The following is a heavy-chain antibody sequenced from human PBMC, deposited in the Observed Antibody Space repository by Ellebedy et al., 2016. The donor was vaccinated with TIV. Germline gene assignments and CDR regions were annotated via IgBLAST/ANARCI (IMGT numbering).Heavy chain of an antibody. D-gene: IGHD3-22*01. CDR2: INSDGSKT. J-gene: IGHJ4*02. CDR1: GFTFSNCA. CDR3: AREDYYDSYGYFVY. V-gene: IGHV3-64*04. Sequence: GESLKISXSASGFTFSNCALQWVRQAPGKGLEYVSAINSDGSKTYYTDSVKDRFTISRDNSKNTLSLQMNILRADDTAVYYCAREDYYDSYGYFVYWGQGTLVTVSS.